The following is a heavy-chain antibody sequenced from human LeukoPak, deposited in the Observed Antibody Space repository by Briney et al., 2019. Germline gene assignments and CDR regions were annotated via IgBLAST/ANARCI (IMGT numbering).Heavy chain of an antibody. J-gene: IGHJ4*02. D-gene: IGHD5-18*01. V-gene: IGHV4-34*01. Sequence: SETLSLTCPVYGGSFSNYYWTWIRQPPGKGLEWIGEINHSGSTNYNPSLKSRVTISVDTSKNQFSLKLSSVTAADTAVYYCARGAAMVKSDYWGQGTLVTVSS. CDR3: ARGAAMVKSDY. CDR2: INHSGST. CDR1: GGSFSNYY.